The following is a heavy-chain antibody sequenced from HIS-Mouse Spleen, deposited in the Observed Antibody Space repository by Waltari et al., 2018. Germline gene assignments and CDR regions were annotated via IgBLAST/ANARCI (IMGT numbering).Heavy chain of an antibody. Sequence: QVTLRESGPALVKPTQTLTLTCTSSGFSLSTSGMCVSWILQPPGKALEWLARIDWDDDKYYSTSLKTRLTISKDTSKNQVVLTMTNMDPVDTATYYCARIAEGYSSGWYAFDYWGQGTLVTVSS. CDR3: ARIAEGYSSGWYAFDY. D-gene: IGHD6-19*01. CDR1: GFSLSTSGMC. CDR2: IDWDDDK. V-gene: IGHV2-70*15. J-gene: IGHJ4*02.